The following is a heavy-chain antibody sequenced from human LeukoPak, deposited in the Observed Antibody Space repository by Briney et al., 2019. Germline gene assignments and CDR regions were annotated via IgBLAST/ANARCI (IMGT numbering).Heavy chain of an antibody. Sequence: SETLSLTCAVSGGSLSSGGYYWSWIRQHPGKGLEWIGYIYYSGSTYYNPSLKSRVTISVDTSKNQFSLKLSSVTAADTAVYYCALSGELLGLFDYWGQGTLVTVSS. D-gene: IGHD3-10*01. CDR1: GGSLSSGGYY. CDR3: ALSGELLGLFDY. V-gene: IGHV4-31*11. J-gene: IGHJ4*02. CDR2: IYYSGST.